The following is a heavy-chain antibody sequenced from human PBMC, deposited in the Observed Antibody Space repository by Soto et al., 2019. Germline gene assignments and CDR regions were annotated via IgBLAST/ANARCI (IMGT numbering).Heavy chain of an antibody. CDR1: GGSISSSSYY. Sequence: SETLSLTCTVSGGSISSSSYYWGWIRQPPGKGLEWIGSIYYSGSTYYNPSLKSRVTISVDTSKNQFSLKPSSVTAADTAVYYCARHDTSNFDRWGQGTLVTVSS. V-gene: IGHV4-39*01. D-gene: IGHD4-4*01. CDR3: ARHDTSNFDR. CDR2: IYYSGST. J-gene: IGHJ5*02.